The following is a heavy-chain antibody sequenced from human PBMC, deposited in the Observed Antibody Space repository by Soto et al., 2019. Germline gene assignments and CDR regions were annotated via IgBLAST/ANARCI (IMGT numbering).Heavy chain of an antibody. J-gene: IGHJ6*03. CDR3: ARDRSKSLYYYYYMDV. CDR2: ISSSGSTI. CDR1: GFTFSDYY. Sequence: GGSLRLSCAASGFTFSDYYMSWIRQAPGKGLECVSYISSSGSTIYYADSVKGRFTISRDNAKNSLYLQMNSLRAEDTAVYYCARDRSKSLYYYYYMDVWGKGTTVTVSS. D-gene: IGHD3-16*02. V-gene: IGHV3-11*01.